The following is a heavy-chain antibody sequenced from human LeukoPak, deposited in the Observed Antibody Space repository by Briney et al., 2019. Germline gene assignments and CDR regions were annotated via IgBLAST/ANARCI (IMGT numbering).Heavy chain of an antibody. J-gene: IGHJ4*02. CDR2: ISGSGGST. D-gene: IGHD3-10*01. CDR1: GFTFSSYA. CDR3: AKDAQLLWFGEPRGHYFDY. V-gene: IGHV3-23*01. Sequence: GGSLRLSCAASGFTFSSYAMSWVRQAPGKGLEWVSAISGSGGSTYYADFVKGRFTISRDNSKNTLYLQMNSLRAEDTAVYYCAKDAQLLWFGEPRGHYFDYWGQGTLVTVSS.